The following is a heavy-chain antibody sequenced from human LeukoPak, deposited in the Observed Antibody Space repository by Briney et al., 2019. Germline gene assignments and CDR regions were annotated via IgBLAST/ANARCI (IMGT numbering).Heavy chain of an antibody. D-gene: IGHD1-26*01. Sequence: SEALSLTCTVSGGSISSGDYYWSWIRQPPGKGLEWIGYIYYSGSTYYNPSLKSRVTISVDTSKNQFSLKLSSVTAADTAVYYCARVNTRAYFQHWGQGTLVTVSS. CDR1: GGSISSGDYY. J-gene: IGHJ1*01. V-gene: IGHV4-30-4*02. CDR2: IYYSGST. CDR3: ARVNTRAYFQH.